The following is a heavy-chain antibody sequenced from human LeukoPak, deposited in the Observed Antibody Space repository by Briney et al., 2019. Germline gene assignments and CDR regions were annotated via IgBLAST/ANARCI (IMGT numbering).Heavy chain of an antibody. V-gene: IGHV3-30*18. CDR3: AKAVVAVGALDY. CDR2: ISYDGSNK. J-gene: IGHJ4*02. CDR1: GFTFSSYG. Sequence: GRSLRLSCAASGFTFSSYGMHWVRQAPGKGLEWVAVISYDGSNKYYADSVKGRFTISRDNSKNTLYLQMNSLRAEDTAVYYCAKAVVAVGALDYWGQGTLVTVSS. D-gene: IGHD2-15*01.